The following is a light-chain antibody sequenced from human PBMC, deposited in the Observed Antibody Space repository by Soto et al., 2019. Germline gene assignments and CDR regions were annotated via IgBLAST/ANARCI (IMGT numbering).Light chain of an antibody. CDR2: ATS. CDR3: QKDNSAPPT. J-gene: IGKJ1*01. CDR1: QGISNY. V-gene: IGKV1-27*01. Sequence: DIQMTQSPSSLSASVGDRVNITCRASQGISNYLAWYQQKPGKVPKLLIYATSTLQSGVPSRFSGSGSGTEFNLTISSLQPEDVATYYCQKDNSAPPTFGQGTKVEIK.